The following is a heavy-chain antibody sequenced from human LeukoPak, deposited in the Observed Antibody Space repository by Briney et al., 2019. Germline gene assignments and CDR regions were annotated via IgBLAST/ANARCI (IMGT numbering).Heavy chain of an antibody. V-gene: IGHV3-48*02. CDR2: IISSSNI. CDR3: ARTHGAYCSGGSCQRSDFDY. D-gene: IGHD2-15*01. CDR1: GFPXXSYS. J-gene: IGHJ4*02. Sequence: LSXXXXGFPXXSYSMKWVRQAPGKGLEGVSYIISSSNIYYADSVKGRVTISRDNAKNSLYLQMNSLRDEDTAVYYCARTHGAYCSGGSCQRSDFDYWGQGTLVTVSS.